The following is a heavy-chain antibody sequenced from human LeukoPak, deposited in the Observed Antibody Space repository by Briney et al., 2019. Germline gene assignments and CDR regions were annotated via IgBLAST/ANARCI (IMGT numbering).Heavy chain of an antibody. CDR3: ARDKWEVHLFDY. CDR2: IIPVLDIV. Sequence: SVKVSCKPSGGTFSNYAFSWVRQAPGQGLEWMGRIIPVLDIVNYAQTFQGRLTISADKSTSTVYMELSSLKSEDSAMYYCARDKWEVHLFDYWGLGTLVTVSP. D-gene: IGHD1-26*01. J-gene: IGHJ4*02. V-gene: IGHV1-69*04. CDR1: GGTFSNYA.